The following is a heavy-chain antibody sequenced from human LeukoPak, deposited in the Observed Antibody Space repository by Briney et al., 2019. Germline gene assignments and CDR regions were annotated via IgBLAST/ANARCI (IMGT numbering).Heavy chain of an antibody. CDR1: GFSFSNFW. D-gene: IGHD1-1*01. Sequence: QPGGSLRLSCATSGFSFSNFWMSWVRQAPGRGLQWVANIHPEGNEKYHVESVKGRFTTSRDNARNLVFLQMNGLRVEDTAVYYCARGDDFSGDHWGQGTLVTVSS. CDR3: ARGDDFSGDH. CDR2: IHPEGNEK. V-gene: IGHV3-7*04. J-gene: IGHJ4*02.